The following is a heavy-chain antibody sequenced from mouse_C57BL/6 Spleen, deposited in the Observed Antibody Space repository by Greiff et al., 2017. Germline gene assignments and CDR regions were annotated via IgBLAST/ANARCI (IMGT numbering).Heavy chain of an antibody. J-gene: IGHJ2*01. CDR1: GYTFTSYW. Sequence: QVQLQQPGAELVKPGASVKLSCKASGYTFTSYWLQWVKQRPGQGLEWIGEIDPSDSYTNYNQKFKGKATLTVDTSSSPAYMPLSSLTSKDSAVYYCARKIYCYGSSPFDYWGQGTTLTVSS. CDR2: IDPSDSYT. V-gene: IGHV1-50*01. CDR3: ARKIYCYGSSPFDY. D-gene: IGHD1-1*01.